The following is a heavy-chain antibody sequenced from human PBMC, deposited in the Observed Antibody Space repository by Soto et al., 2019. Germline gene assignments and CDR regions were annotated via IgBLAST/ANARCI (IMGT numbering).Heavy chain of an antibody. CDR2: IYTNGGT. V-gene: IGHV3-66*01. Sequence: PGGSLRLSCAASGFTVSSNYMTWVRQAPGKGLEWVSVIYTNGGTKYADSVKGRFTVSRDNSKNTLYLQMNSLRVEDTAVYYCARDQGVPVTAWGQGT. CDR3: ARDQGVPVTA. J-gene: IGHJ5*02. CDR1: GFTVSSNY. D-gene: IGHD6-19*01.